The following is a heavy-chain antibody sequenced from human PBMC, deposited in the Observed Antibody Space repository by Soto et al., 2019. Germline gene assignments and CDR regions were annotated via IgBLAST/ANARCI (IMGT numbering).Heavy chain of an antibody. CDR3: ARGTFVSDPSAGQPSYYFDY. J-gene: IGHJ4*02. CDR1: GYTFTSYD. Sequence: QVQLVQSGAEVKKPGASVKVSCKASGYTFTSYDINWVRQATGQGLEWMGWMNPNSGNTGYAQKFQGRVTMTRNTSISTAYMELSSLRSEDTAVYYCARGTFVSDPSAGQPSYYFDYWGQGTLVTVSS. CDR2: MNPNSGNT. D-gene: IGHD6-13*01. V-gene: IGHV1-8*01.